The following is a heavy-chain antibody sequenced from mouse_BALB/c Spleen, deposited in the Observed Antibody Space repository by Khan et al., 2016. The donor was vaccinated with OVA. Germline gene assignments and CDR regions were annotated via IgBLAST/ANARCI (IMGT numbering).Heavy chain of an antibody. CDR3: ARTGLRRGYFDV. V-gene: IGHV5-9-3*01. J-gene: IGHJ1*01. D-gene: IGHD2-2*01. Sequence: EVQLVESGGGLVKPGGSLKLSCAASGFTFSSYAMSWVRQTPEKRLEWVATISSGGNYTYYPDSVKGRFTISRDNAKNTLYLQMSSLRSEDTAMDYCARTGLRRGYFDVWGAGTTVTVSS. CDR2: ISSGGNYT. CDR1: GFTFSSYA.